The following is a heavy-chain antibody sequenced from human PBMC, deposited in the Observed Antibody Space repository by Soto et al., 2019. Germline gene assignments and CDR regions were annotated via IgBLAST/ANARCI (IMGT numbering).Heavy chain of an antibody. D-gene: IGHD2-15*01. CDR2: IVPIVGTA. CDR3: AREKRVVVATRNAFDI. J-gene: IGHJ3*02. CDR1: GGTFSSYA. Sequence: QVQLVQSGAEVKKPGSSVKVSCKASGGTFSSYAISWVRQAPGQGLEWMGGIVPIVGTANYAQKFQGRVTITADESTSTAYMELISLRSEDTAVYYCAREKRVVVATRNAFDIWGQGTMVTVSS. V-gene: IGHV1-69*12.